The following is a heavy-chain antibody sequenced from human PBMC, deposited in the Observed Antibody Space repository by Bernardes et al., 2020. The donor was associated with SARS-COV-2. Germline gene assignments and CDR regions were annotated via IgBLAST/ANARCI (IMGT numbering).Heavy chain of an antibody. CDR1: GFSFSSYA. D-gene: IGHD6-19*01. V-gene: IGHV3-23*01. CDR2: IGSDGSSI. CDR3: ARDHDGYSSGWYPYYYYYYGMDV. J-gene: IGHJ6*02. Sequence: GSLRLSCVASGFSFSSYAMSWVRQAPGKGLEWVSAIGSDGSSIFYADSVQGRFIISKDNSKNTLFLQMSSLRDEDTAVYYCARDHDGYSSGWYPYYYYYYGMDVWGQGTTVTVSS.